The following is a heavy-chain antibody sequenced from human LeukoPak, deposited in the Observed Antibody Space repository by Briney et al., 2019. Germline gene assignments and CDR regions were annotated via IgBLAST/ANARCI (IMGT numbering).Heavy chain of an antibody. V-gene: IGHV4-34*01. D-gene: IGHD4-17*01. CDR1: GGSFSGYY. J-gene: IGHJ4*02. CDR2: INHSGSI. CDR3: ARQGDYGDLY. Sequence: SETLSLTCAVYGGSFSGYYWSWIRQPPGKGLEWIGEINHSGSINYNPSLKSRVTISVDTSKNQFSLKLSSVTAADTAVYYCARQGDYGDLYWGQGTLVTVSS.